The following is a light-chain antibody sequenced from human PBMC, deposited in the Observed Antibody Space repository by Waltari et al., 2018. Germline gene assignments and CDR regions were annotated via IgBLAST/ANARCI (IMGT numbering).Light chain of an antibody. J-gene: IGKJ2*01. CDR3: QQYGT. CDR1: HENRNY. V-gene: IGKV1-33*01. Sequence: DIQMTQSPSSLSASVGDRVTITCQASHENRNYLNWYQQKPGKAPKLLLYDTSNLETGVPSRFSGSGSGTDFTFAITSLQPEDFATYYCQQYGTFGQGTKVETK. CDR2: DTS.